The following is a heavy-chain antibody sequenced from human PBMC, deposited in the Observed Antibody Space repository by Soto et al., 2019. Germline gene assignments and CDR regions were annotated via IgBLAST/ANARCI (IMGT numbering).Heavy chain of an antibody. V-gene: IGHV1-69*08. D-gene: IGHD6-19*01. CDR3: ARENGSGWYTLDY. J-gene: IGHJ4*02. CDR2: IIPILGIA. Sequence: QVQLVQSGAEVKKPGSSVKVSCKASGGTFSSYTISWVRQAPGQGLEWMGRIIPILGIANYAQKFQGRVTITADKSTSTAYMELSSLRSEDTAVYYCARENGSGWYTLDYWGQGTLVTVSS. CDR1: GGTFSSYT.